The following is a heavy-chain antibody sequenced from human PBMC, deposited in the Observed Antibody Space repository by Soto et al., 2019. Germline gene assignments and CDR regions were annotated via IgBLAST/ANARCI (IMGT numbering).Heavy chain of an antibody. J-gene: IGHJ4*02. CDR2: IYWNDDQ. D-gene: IGHD3-10*01. Sequence: SGPTLVNPTQTLTLTCNFSDFSLTTRGVGVGWIRQPPGKALEWVALIYWNDDQRYNPSLKSRLTVTKDTSKNHVVLTMTNVDLLDTPTYYCTHRSPAYGHDFWGPGTLVTVSS. CDR3: THRSPAYGHDF. V-gene: IGHV2-5*01. CDR1: DFSLTTRGVG.